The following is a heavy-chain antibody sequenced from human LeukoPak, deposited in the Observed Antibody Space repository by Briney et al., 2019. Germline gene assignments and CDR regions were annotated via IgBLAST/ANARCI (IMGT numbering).Heavy chain of an antibody. V-gene: IGHV4-34*01. D-gene: IGHD6-13*01. J-gene: IGHJ6*03. CDR2: INHSGST. CDR1: GGSFSGYY. Sequence: SETLSLTCAVYGGSFSGYYWSWIRQPPGKGLEWIGEINHSGSTNYNPSLKSRVTISVDTSKNQFSLKLSSVTAADTAVYYCARVGAAAGIYYYYYMDVWGKGTTVTVSS. CDR3: ARVGAAAGIYYYYYMDV.